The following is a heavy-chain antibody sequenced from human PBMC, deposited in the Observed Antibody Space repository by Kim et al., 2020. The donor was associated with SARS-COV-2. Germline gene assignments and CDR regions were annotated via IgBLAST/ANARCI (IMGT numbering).Heavy chain of an antibody. CDR3: ARARGGPDRYYFDY. CDR2: ISSNGGST. Sequence: GGSLRLSCAASGFTFSSYAMHWVRQAPGKGLEYVSAISSNGGSTYYANSVKGRFTISRDNSKNTLYLQMGSLRAEDMAVYYCARARGGPDRYYFDYWGQG. J-gene: IGHJ4*02. V-gene: IGHV3-64*01. CDR1: GFTFSSYA. D-gene: IGHD3-10*01.